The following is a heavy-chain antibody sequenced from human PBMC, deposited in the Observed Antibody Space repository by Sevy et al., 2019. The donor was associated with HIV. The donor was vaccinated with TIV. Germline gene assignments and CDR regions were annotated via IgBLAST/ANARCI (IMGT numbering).Heavy chain of an antibody. CDR1: SGSISSSSYY. Sequence: SETLSLTCTVSSGSISSSSYYWGWIRQSPGKGLEWIASIDYIGTTYYNLALKSRVTITGDRSKNEVSLNLRFVTAADAAVYYCARYLRGDHAGGFDFWGQGTPVTVYS. D-gene: IGHD4-17*01. V-gene: IGHV4-39*01. CDR2: IDYIGTT. J-gene: IGHJ5*01. CDR3: ARYLRGDHAGGFDF.